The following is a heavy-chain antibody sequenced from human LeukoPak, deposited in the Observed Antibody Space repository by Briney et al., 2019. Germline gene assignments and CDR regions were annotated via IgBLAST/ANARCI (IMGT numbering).Heavy chain of an antibody. D-gene: IGHD1-26*01. CDR3: ARDRGGSYSAIDY. V-gene: IGHV3-48*04. Sequence: GGPLRLSCAASGFTFSSYSMNWVRQAPGKGLEWVSFISSSSSTIYYADSVKGRFTISRDNAKNSLYLQMNSLRAEDTAVYYCARDRGGSYSAIDYWGQGTLVTVSS. CDR1: GFTFSSYS. J-gene: IGHJ4*02. CDR2: ISSSSSTI.